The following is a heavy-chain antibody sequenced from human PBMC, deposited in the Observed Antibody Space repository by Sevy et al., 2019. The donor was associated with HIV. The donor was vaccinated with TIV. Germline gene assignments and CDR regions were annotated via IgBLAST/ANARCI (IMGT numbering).Heavy chain of an antibody. V-gene: IGHV3-23*01. D-gene: IGHD3-22*01. Sequence: GGSLRLSCAASGFTFRSYAMAWVRQAPGKGLEWVSSISGSGGRTYYADSVKGRFTISRDNSKNTLYLRMNSLRDEDTAVYYCAKDRSYFSDYYDSGGLDYWGQGTLVTVSS. CDR2: ISGSGGRT. CDR1: GFTFRSYA. CDR3: AKDRSYFSDYYDSGGLDY. J-gene: IGHJ4*02.